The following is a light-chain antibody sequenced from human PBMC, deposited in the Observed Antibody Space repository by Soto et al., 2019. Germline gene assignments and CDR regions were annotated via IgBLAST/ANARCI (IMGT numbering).Light chain of an antibody. CDR3: SSYAGSNNFV. J-gene: IGLJ2*01. Sequence: QSALTQPPSASGSPGQSVTISCTGTSSDVGAYKYVSWYQQYPGKAPKLLIYEVSKWPSGVPDRFSGSKSGNTASLTVSGLQAEDEADYYCSSYAGSNNFVFGGGTKLTVL. CDR1: SSDVGAYKY. V-gene: IGLV2-8*01. CDR2: EVS.